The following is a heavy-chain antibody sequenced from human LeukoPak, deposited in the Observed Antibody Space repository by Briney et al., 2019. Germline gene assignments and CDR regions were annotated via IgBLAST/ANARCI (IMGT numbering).Heavy chain of an antibody. J-gene: IGHJ4*02. Sequence: GGSLRLSCAASGFTFSSYSMNWVRQAPGKGLEWVSSISSSSSYIYYADSVKGRFTISRDNAKNSLYLQMNSLRAEDTAVYYCARDLDYVWGSYRYPFDYWGQGTLVTVSS. D-gene: IGHD3-16*02. CDR1: GFTFSSYS. V-gene: IGHV3-21*01. CDR2: ISSSSSYI. CDR3: ARDLDYVWGSYRYPFDY.